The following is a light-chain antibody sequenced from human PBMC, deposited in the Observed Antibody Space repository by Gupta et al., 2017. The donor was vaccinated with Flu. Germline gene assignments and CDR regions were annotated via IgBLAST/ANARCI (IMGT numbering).Light chain of an antibody. CDR2: VAS. CDR3: QQCGSSRT. V-gene: IGKV3-20*01. Sequence: GKRDTRSCRAITSVNSKKLAVYKQKPGKVPSPLIYVASSRATGIPARFSGSGSGTDFTLIISRLEPEDFEMYYCQQCGSSRTFGQGTKVEIK. J-gene: IGKJ1*01. CDR1: TSVNSKK.